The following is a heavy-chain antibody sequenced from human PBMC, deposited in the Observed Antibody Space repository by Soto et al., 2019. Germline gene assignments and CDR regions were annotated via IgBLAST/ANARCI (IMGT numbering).Heavy chain of an antibody. J-gene: IGHJ6*02. D-gene: IGHD2-2*01. V-gene: IGHV3-33*01. Sequence: GGSLRLSCAASGFTFSSYGMHWVRQAPGKGLEWVAVIRYDGSNKYYADSVKGRFTISRDNSKNTLYLQMNSLRAEDTAVYYCARVMVPAARLAYYYGMDVWGQGTTVTVSS. CDR2: IRYDGSNK. CDR1: GFTFSSYG. CDR3: ARVMVPAARLAYYYGMDV.